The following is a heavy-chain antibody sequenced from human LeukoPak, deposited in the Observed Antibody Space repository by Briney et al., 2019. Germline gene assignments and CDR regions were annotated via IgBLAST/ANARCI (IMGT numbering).Heavy chain of an antibody. Sequence: ASVKVSCKASGYTFTGYYMHWARQAPGQGLEWMGRINPNSGGTNYAQKFQGRVTMTRDTSISTAYMELSRLRSDDTAVYYCARRAAATRKYYYDSRAGFDYWGQGTLVTVSS. J-gene: IGHJ4*02. V-gene: IGHV1-2*06. CDR3: ARRAAATRKYYYDSRAGFDY. D-gene: IGHD3-22*01. CDR1: GYTFTGYY. CDR2: INPNSGGT.